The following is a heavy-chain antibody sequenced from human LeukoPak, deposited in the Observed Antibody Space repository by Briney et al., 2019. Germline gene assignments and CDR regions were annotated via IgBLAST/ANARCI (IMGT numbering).Heavy chain of an antibody. CDR1: GFTFSSYE. D-gene: IGHD3-10*01. CDR2: ISSSGSTI. Sequence: GGSLRLSCAASGFTFSSYEMNWVRQAPGKGLEWVPYISSSGSTIYYADSVKGRFTISRDNAKNSLYLQMNSLRAEDTAVYYCARVVPNLYYWYFDLWGRGTLVTVSS. J-gene: IGHJ2*01. CDR3: ARVVPNLYYWYFDL. V-gene: IGHV3-48*03.